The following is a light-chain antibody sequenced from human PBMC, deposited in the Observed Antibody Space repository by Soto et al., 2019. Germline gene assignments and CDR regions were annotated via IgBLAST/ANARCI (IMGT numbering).Light chain of an antibody. J-gene: IGLJ1*01. CDR3: SSDAGSYTFYG. Sequence: QSALTQPRSVSGSPGQSVTISCTGTSSDVGGYNLVSWYQQHPGKAPKLMIYDVSKRPSEVPDRFSGSKSGNTAILTISGPQAEDEADYYCSSDAGSYTFYGFGTGTKLTVL. CDR1: SSDVGGYNL. CDR2: DVS. V-gene: IGLV2-11*01.